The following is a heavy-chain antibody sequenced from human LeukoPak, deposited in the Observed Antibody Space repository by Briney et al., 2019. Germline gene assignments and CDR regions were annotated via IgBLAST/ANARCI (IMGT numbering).Heavy chain of an antibody. CDR1: GFTFSSYA. CDR2: ISGTGGST. Sequence: PPGGSLRLSCAASGFTFSSYAMSWVRQAPGKGLEWVSAISGTGGSTYYADSVKGRFTISRDNSKNTLYLQMNSLRAEDTAVYYCAREAGRSSWYRITSYYYYGMDVWGQGTTVTVSS. D-gene: IGHD6-13*01. CDR3: AREAGRSSWYRITSYYYYGMDV. J-gene: IGHJ6*02. V-gene: IGHV3-23*01.